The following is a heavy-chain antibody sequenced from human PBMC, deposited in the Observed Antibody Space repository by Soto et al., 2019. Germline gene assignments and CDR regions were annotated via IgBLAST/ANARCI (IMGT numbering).Heavy chain of an antibody. V-gene: IGHV1-3*01. CDR1: GYTLTELS. Sequence: GASVKVSCKVSGYTLTELSMHWVRQAPGKGLEWMGWINAGNGNTKYSQKFQGRVTITRDTSASTAYMELSSLRSEDTAVYYCARSIVVVTALDYWGQGTLVTVS. D-gene: IGHD2-21*02. CDR3: ARSIVVVTALDY. J-gene: IGHJ4*02. CDR2: INAGNGNT.